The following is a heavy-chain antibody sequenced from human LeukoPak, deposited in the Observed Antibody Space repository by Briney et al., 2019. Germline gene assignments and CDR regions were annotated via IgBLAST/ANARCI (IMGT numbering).Heavy chain of an antibody. CDR1: GFTFSDYY. CDR3: ARDTKWFGEITTFDY. J-gene: IGHJ4*02. V-gene: IGHV3-11*01. CDR2: ISSSGSTI. D-gene: IGHD3-10*01. Sequence: GGSLRLSCAASGFTFSDYYMSWIRQAPGKGLEWVSYISSSGSTIYYADSVKGRFTISRDNAKNSLYLQMNSLRAEDTAVYYCARDTKWFGEITTFDYWGQGTLATVSS.